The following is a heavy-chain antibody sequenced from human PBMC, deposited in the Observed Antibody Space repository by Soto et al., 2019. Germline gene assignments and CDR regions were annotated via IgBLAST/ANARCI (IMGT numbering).Heavy chain of an antibody. CDR1: GGSINNHY. V-gene: IGHV4-59*11. CDR2: IYYTGST. Sequence: SETLSLTCTVSGGSINNHYWSWIRQPPGKGLEWIGYIYYTGSTNYNPSLESRVTMSVDTSKNRVSLNLTSLTAADTAIYYCARAVDTAMVPWGYYGMDVWGQGTTVTVSS. J-gene: IGHJ6*02. CDR3: ARAVDTAMVPWGYYGMDV. D-gene: IGHD5-18*01.